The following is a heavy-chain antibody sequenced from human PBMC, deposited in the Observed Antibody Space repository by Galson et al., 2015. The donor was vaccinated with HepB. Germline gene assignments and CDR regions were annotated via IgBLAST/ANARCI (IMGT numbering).Heavy chain of an antibody. V-gene: IGHV3-23*01. CDR2: ITPSGDNT. CDR3: AKVFPEKTDGWYRQALYYFDS. J-gene: IGHJ4*02. D-gene: IGHD6-19*01. CDR1: GFTFSYYA. Sequence: SLRLSCAASGFTFSYYAMSWVRQAPGKGLEWVSAITPSGDNTFSADSMKGRFTISRDNSRNTLFLHMNSLRADDTAIYFCAKVFPEKTDGWYRQALYYFDSWGQGTRVTFSS.